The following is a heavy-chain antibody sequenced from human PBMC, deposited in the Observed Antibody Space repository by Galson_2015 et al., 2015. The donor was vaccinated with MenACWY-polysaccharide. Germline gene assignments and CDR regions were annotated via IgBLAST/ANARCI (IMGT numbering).Heavy chain of an antibody. J-gene: IGHJ1*01. D-gene: IGHD2-2*01. CDR1: GYSFTDYY. CDR2: IDPNSGGR. Sequence: SVKVSCKAPGYSFTDYYMHWVRQAPGQGFEWMGWIDPNSGGRNYAQKFQGRVIMTRDTSINTAYMELNSLRSDDTAVYYCARSSSTTLHWGQGTLVTVSS. V-gene: IGHV1-2*02. CDR3: ARSSSTTLH.